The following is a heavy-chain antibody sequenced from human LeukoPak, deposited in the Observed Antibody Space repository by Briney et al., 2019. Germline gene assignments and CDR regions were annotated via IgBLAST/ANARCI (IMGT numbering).Heavy chain of an antibody. CDR2: INPNSGGT. CDR3: ARAGVWDYSDTSGYHNGAFDI. J-gene: IGHJ3*02. Sequence: ASVKVSCKASGYTFTGYGISWVRQAPGQGLEWMGRINPNSGGTNYAQKFQGRVTMNRDTSISTAYMELSRLRSDDTALYYCARAGVWDYSDTSGYHNGAFDIWGKGTMVTVSS. D-gene: IGHD3-22*01. CDR1: GYTFTGYG. V-gene: IGHV1-2*06.